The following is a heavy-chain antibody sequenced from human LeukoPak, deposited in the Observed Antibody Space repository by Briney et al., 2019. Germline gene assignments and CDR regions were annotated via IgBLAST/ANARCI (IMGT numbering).Heavy chain of an antibody. D-gene: IGHD3-10*01. V-gene: IGHV3-23*01. J-gene: IGHJ4*02. CDR2: ISGSGGST. CDR1: GFTFSSYA. Sequence: GGSLRLSCAASGFTFSSYAMSWVRQAPGKGLEWVSAISGSGGSTYYADSVKGRFTISRDNSKNTLYLQMNSLRAEDTAVYYCARDAANYYGSGSYYDYWGQGTPVTVSS. CDR3: ARDAANYYGSGSYYDY.